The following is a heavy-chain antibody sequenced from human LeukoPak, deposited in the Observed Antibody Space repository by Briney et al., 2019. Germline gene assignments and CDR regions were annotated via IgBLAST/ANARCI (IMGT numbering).Heavy chain of an antibody. CDR3: ARVIPHGWRQNDF. CDR1: GDSISGYL. D-gene: IGHD3-22*01. CDR2: IYYSGST. V-gene: IGHV4-59*12. Sequence: SETLSLTCTVSGDSISGYLWSWIRQPPGKGLEWIGNIYYSGSTNYNPSLKSRVTISVDTSKNQFSLKLTSVTAADTATYFCARVIPHGWRQNDFWGQGTLVTVSS. J-gene: IGHJ4*02.